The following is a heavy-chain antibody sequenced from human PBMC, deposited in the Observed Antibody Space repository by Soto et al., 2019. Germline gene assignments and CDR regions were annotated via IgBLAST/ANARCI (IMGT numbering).Heavy chain of an antibody. Sequence: SETLSLTCAVSGYSISSSNWWGWIRQPPGKGLEWIGYIYYSGSTYYNPSLKSRVTMSVDTSKNQFSLKLSSVTAVDTAVYYCARLRAAAGIDYWGQGTLVTVSS. CDR1: GYSISSSNW. CDR3: ARLRAAAGIDY. D-gene: IGHD6-13*01. J-gene: IGHJ4*02. V-gene: IGHV4-28*01. CDR2: IYYSGST.